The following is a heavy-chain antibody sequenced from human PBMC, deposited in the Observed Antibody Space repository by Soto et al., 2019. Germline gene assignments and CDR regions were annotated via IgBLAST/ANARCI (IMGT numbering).Heavy chain of an antibody. CDR1: GGSISSIYY. Sequence: PSETLSLTCTVSGGSISSIYYWGWIRQPPGKGLEWIGSIYYSGSTYYNPSLKSRVTISVDTSKNQFSLKLSSVTAADTAVYYCARVPDYWGQGTLVTVSS. J-gene: IGHJ4*02. CDR3: ARVPDY. V-gene: IGHV4-39*07. CDR2: IYYSGST.